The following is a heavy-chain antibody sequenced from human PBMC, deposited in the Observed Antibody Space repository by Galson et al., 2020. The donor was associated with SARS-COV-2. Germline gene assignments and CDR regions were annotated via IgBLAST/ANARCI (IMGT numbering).Heavy chain of an antibody. CDR2: VYYSGST. J-gene: IGHJ4*02. V-gene: IGHV4-39*01. D-gene: IGHD3-10*01. CDR3: ARHRRWLQSGCDY. Sequence: SETLSLTCTVSGGPIISSSHYWGWIRQPPGKGLEWIGSVYYSGSTHYNPSLESRVTVSVDTSNHQFSLRLNSVIAADTAVYYCARHRRWLQSGCDYWGQGTPVTVSS. CDR1: GGPIISSSHY.